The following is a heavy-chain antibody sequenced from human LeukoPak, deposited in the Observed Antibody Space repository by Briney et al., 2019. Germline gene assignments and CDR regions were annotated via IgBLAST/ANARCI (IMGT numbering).Heavy chain of an antibody. CDR2: IYYSGST. CDR1: GGSISSYY. V-gene: IGHV4-59*01. Sequence: SETLSLTCTVSGGSISSYYWSWIRQPPGKGLEWIGYIYYSGSTNYNPSLKSRDTISVDTSKNRFSLKLSSVTAADTAVYYCARYVVVTAYFDYWGRGTLVTVSS. D-gene: IGHD2-21*02. CDR3: ARYVVVTAYFDY. J-gene: IGHJ4*02.